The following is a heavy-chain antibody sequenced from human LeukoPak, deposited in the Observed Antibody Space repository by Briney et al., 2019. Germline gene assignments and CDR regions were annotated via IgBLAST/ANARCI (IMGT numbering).Heavy chain of an antibody. CDR1: GGSFSGYY. J-gene: IGHJ4*02. Sequence: SETLSLTCAVYGGSFSGYYWSWIRQPPGKGLEWIGEINHSGSTNYNPSLKSRVTLSVDTSKSQISLKLTSVTAADTAVYYCARGGVAAKYYFDFWGQGTLVTVSS. V-gene: IGHV4-34*01. CDR2: INHSGST. D-gene: IGHD3-10*01. CDR3: ARGGVAAKYYFDF.